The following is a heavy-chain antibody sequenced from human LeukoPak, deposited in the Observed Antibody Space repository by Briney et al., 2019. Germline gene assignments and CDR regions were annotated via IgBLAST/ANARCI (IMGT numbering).Heavy chain of an antibody. J-gene: IGHJ4*02. CDR2: ISLDGSNK. V-gene: IGHV3-30*04. CDR3: AKDSDFTENYYGSGSYLTTSDY. CDR1: GFTFSSYA. D-gene: IGHD3-10*01. Sequence: GGSLRLSCAASGFTFSSYAMHWVRQAPGKGLEWVTVISLDGSNKYYADSVKGRFTISRDNSKNTLYLQMNSLRAEDTAVYYCAKDSDFTENYYGSGSYLTTSDYWGQGTLVTVSS.